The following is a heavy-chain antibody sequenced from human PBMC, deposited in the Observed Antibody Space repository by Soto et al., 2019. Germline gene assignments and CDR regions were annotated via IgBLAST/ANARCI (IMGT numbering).Heavy chain of an antibody. V-gene: IGHV4-39*05. CDR2: FYYSGST. CDR3: ALLLHRYPESIDF. Sequence: PSETPSLASSVYGGSLGGSCIYWAWIRQPPGKGVEWIGSFYYSGSTHYTPSFNGRATISVDTSMNQFFLSLTSVTAADTAVYYCALLLHRYPESIDFWGPGPLV. D-gene: IGHD2-21*02. J-gene: IGHJ4*02. CDR1: GGSLGGSCIY.